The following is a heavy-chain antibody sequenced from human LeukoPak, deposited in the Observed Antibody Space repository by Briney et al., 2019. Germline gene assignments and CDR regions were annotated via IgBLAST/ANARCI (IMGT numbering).Heavy chain of an antibody. CDR3: ARGPYDSSGYSFDY. CDR2: IKQDGSEK. Sequence: PGGSLRLSCAASGFTFSSYWMSWVRQAPGKGLEWVANIKQDGSEKYYVDSVKGRFTISRDNAKNSLYLLMNSLRAEDTAVYYCARGPYDSSGYSFDYWGQGTLVTVSS. D-gene: IGHD3-22*01. CDR1: GFTFSSYW. V-gene: IGHV3-7*01. J-gene: IGHJ4*02.